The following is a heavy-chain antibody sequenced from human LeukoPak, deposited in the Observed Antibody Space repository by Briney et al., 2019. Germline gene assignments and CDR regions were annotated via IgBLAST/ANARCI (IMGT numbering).Heavy chain of an antibody. CDR3: AKDPVPAAGSGAFDI. CDR1: GFTFRSYC. CDR2: ISYDGSNK. J-gene: IGHJ3*02. V-gene: IGHV3-30*18. Sequence: GGSLRLSCAVSGFTFRSYCMHWVRQAPGKGLEWVAVISYDGSNKYYADSVKGRFTISRDNSKNTLYLQMNSLRAEDTAVYYCAKDPVPAAGSGAFDIWGQGTMVTVSS. D-gene: IGHD6-13*01.